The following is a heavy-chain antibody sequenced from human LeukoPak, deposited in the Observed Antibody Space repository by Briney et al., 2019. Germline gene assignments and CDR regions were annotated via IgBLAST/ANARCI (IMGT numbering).Heavy chain of an antibody. V-gene: IGHV3-7*03. Sequence: GGSLGLSCAASGFTFSSYWMSWVRQAPGKGLGWVANIKQDGSEKYYVDSVKGRFTISRDNAKNSLYLQMNSLRAEDTAVYYCAREQQRGFYYFDYWGQGTLVTVSS. CDR1: GFTFSSYW. J-gene: IGHJ4*02. CDR3: AREQQRGFYYFDY. D-gene: IGHD6-13*01. CDR2: IKQDGSEK.